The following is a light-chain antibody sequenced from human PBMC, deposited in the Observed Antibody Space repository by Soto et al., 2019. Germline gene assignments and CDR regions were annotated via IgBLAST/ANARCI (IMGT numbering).Light chain of an antibody. CDR1: TGSVTSSHF. Sequence: QAVVTQEPSLTVSPGGTVTLTCGSSTGSVTSSHFPYWIQQKPGQAPRTMICNTSNKQSCTPARFSGSLLGGKAALTLSGAQPEDEAEYYCLLAYSGARIFGGGTKLTVL. CDR3: LLAYSGARI. J-gene: IGLJ2*01. CDR2: NTS. V-gene: IGLV7-46*01.